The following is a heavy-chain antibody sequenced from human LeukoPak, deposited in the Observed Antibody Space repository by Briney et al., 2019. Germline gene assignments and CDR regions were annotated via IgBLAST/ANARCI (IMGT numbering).Heavy chain of an antibody. CDR1: GFTVSSNY. CDR2: IYSGGST. CDR3: ARAGGARRYFDY. D-gene: IGHD3-10*01. J-gene: IGHJ4*02. Sequence: GGSLRLSCAASGFTVSSNYMSWVRQAPGKGLEWVSVIYSGGSTYYADSVKGRFTISRDNSKNTLYLQMNSLRAEDTAVYYYARAGGARRYFDYWGQGTLVTVSS. V-gene: IGHV3-53*01.